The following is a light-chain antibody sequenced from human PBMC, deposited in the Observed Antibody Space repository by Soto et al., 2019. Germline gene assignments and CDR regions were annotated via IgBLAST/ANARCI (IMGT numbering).Light chain of an antibody. CDR2: DAS. J-gene: IGKJ4*01. V-gene: IGKV3-11*01. CDR3: QQRSNWPQLT. Sequence: EIVLTQSPATLSLSPGERATLSCRASQSVSSYLAWYQQKPGQAPRLLIYDASNRATGIPARFSGSGSGTDFTLTISSLEPEDLAVYYCQQRSNWPQLTFGGGNKVDIK. CDR1: QSVSSY.